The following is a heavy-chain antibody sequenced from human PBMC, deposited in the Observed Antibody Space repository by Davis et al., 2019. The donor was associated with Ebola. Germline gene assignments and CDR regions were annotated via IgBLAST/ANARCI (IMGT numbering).Heavy chain of an antibody. V-gene: IGHV3-72*01. D-gene: IGHD5-18*01. CDR2: SRNKANSYTT. J-gene: IGHJ6*02. CDR1: GLTLSDHY. CDR3: VREDTAGALGMDV. Sequence: GGSLRLSCAAPGLTLSDHYMDWVRRAPGKGLEWVGRSRNKANSYTTEYAAYVKGRFTISRDESKNSLFLQMNSLKTEDTAVYYCVREDTAGALGMDVWGQGTTVTVSS.